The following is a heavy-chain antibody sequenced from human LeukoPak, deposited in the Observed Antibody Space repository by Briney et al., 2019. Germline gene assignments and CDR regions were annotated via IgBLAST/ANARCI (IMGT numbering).Heavy chain of an antibody. CDR2: IYYSGST. CDR3: ARLGNTGGDYGDYEGWNY. J-gene: IGHJ4*02. D-gene: IGHD4-17*01. CDR1: GASISSSTDY. V-gene: IGHV4-39*02. Sequence: SETLSLTCTVSGASISSSTDYWGWIRQPPGKGLEWIANIYYSGSTYYNPSLKSRVTISVDTSKNHFSLKLSSVTAADTAVYYCARLGNTGGDYGDYEGWNYWGQGTLVTVSS.